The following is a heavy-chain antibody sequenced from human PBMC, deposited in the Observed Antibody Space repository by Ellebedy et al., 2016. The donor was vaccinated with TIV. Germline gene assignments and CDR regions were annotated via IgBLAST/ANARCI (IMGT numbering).Heavy chain of an antibody. CDR2: LNTGNGVT. CDR3: ATGKLERPVVTDS. Sequence: ASVKVSCXASGITLTGHVIHWVRQAPGHRPEWMGWLNTGNGVTKYSRDFQGRVTLTTDTSATTAYLELHSLRSEDTAVVHCATGKLERPVVTDSWGQGTLVTVSS. D-gene: IGHD1-1*01. CDR1: GITLTGHV. J-gene: IGHJ4*02. V-gene: IGHV1-3*03.